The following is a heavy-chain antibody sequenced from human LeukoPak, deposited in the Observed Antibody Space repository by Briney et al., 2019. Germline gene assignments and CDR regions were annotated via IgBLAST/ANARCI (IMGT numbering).Heavy chain of an antibody. V-gene: IGHV4-38-2*01. CDR2: IYHSGST. CDR3: AITPYDSSGYYFGFDY. J-gene: IGHJ4*02. Sequence: PSETLSLTCAVSGYSISSGYYWGWIRQPPGKGLEWIGSIYHSGSTYYNPSLKSRVTISVDTSKNQFSLKLNSVTAADTAVYYCAITPYDSSGYYFGFDYWGQGTLVTVSS. CDR1: GYSISSGYY. D-gene: IGHD3-22*01.